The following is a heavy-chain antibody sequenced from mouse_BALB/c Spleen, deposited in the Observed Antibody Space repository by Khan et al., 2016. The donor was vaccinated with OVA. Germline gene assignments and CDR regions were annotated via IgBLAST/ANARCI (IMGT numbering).Heavy chain of an antibody. J-gene: IGHJ2*01. Sequence: EVQLQQSGPGLVKPSQSLSLTCTVTGYSITSGYGWNWIRQFPGNKLEWMGYISYSGSTNYNPSLKSRISITRDTSKNQFFLQLNSVTTEETATYYCARTARIKYWGQGTTLTVSS. CDR1: GYSITSGYG. D-gene: IGHD1-2*01. CDR2: ISYSGST. CDR3: ARTARIKY. V-gene: IGHV3-2*02.